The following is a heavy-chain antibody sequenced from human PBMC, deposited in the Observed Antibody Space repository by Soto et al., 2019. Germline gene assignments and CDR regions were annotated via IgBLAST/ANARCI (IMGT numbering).Heavy chain of an antibody. CDR1: GFTFSSYA. V-gene: IGHV3-13*01. CDR3: ERGATMVRGVILDAFDI. CDR2: IGTAGDT. D-gene: IGHD3-10*01. J-gene: IGHJ3*02. Sequence: GGSLRLSCAASGFTFSSYAMSWVRQAPGKGLEWVSAIGTAGDTYYPGSVKGRFTISRENAKNSLYLQMNSLRAGDTAVYYCERGATMVRGVILDAFDIWGQGTMVTVSS.